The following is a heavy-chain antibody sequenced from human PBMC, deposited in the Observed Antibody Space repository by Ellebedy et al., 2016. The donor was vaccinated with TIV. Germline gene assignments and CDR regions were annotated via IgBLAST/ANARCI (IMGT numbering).Heavy chain of an antibody. J-gene: IGHJ1*01. D-gene: IGHD3-22*01. CDR1: GFTFDNFA. CDR2: ITGSGDRT. Sequence: PGGSLRLSCATSGFTFDNFAMRWFRQAPGKGLEWVSAITGSGDRTFYADSVKGRFTVSRDTSKNTLYLQMNSLGAEDTAVYYCANTLRSMIPQRENFQRWGQGTLVTVSS. CDR3: ANTLRSMIPQRENFQR. V-gene: IGHV3-23*01.